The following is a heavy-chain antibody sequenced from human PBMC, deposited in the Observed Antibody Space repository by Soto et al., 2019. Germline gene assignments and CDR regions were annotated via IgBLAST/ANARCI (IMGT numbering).Heavy chain of an antibody. CDR3: ARPYTVAGSSYWCFDL. CDR1: GFTFSSYA. V-gene: IGHV3-23*01. J-gene: IGHJ2*01. D-gene: IGHD3-16*01. Sequence: GGSLRLSCAASGFTFSSYAMSWVRQAPGKGLEWVSAISGSGGSTYYADSVKGRFTISRDNSKTSLYLQMNSLRAEDTAVFYCARPYTVAGSSYWCFDLWGRGTLVTVSS. CDR2: ISGSGGST.